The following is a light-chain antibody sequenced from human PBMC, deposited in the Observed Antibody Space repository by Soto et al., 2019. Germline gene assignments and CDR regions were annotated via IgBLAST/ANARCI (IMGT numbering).Light chain of an antibody. CDR3: AVWDDSLSGVV. J-gene: IGLJ2*01. CDR1: TSNVGSNL. V-gene: IGLV1-47*02. Sequence: QSVLAQPPSASGTPGQRVTISCSGSTSNVGSNLASWYQQLPGSAPKPLIYNDYERPSGVPDRFSGSKSGTSASLGISGLRSEDEADYFCAVWDDSLSGVVFGGGTKVTVL. CDR2: NDY.